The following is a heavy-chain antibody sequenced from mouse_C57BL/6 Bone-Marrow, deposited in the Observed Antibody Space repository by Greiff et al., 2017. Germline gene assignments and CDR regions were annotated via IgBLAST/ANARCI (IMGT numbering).Heavy chain of an antibody. Sequence: QVQLQQPGAELVKPGASVKLSCKASGYTFTSYWMQWVKQRLGQGLEWIGEIDPSDSYTNYNQKFKGKATLTVDTSSSTAYMQLSSLTSEDSAVYYCAKGNPAWFAYWGQGTLVTVSA. CDR2: IDPSDSYT. CDR3: AKGNPAWFAY. V-gene: IGHV1-50*01. J-gene: IGHJ3*01. CDR1: GYTFTSYW.